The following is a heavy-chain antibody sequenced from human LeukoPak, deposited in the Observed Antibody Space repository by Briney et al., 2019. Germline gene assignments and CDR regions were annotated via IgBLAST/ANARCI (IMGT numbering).Heavy chain of an antibody. V-gene: IGHV3-43D*04. CDR3: AKDIGSGIVVVNCYFDY. CDR1: GFIFDDYA. CDR2: ISWDGGST. Sequence: GGSLRLSCAASGFIFDDYAMHWVRQAPGKGLEWVSLISWDGGSTYYADSVKGRFTISRDNSENFLYLQMNSLRAEDTALYYCAKDIGSGIVVVNCYFDYWGQGTLVTVSS. J-gene: IGHJ4*02. D-gene: IGHD3-22*01.